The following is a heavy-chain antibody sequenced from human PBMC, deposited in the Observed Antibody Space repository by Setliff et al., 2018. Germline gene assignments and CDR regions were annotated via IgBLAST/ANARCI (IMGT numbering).Heavy chain of an antibody. CDR1: GFSFSSYA. CDR3: AKTRGSNWNFFYYMDV. CDR2: ISAGGGST. V-gene: IGHV3-23*01. Sequence: GALRLSCAASGFSFSSYAMTWVRQAPGKGLEWVSAISAGGGSTYSADSVKGRFTISRDNSKNTLYLQMNSLRAEDTAVYYCAKTRGSNWNFFYYMDVWGKGTTVTVSS. D-gene: IGHD1-1*01. J-gene: IGHJ6*03.